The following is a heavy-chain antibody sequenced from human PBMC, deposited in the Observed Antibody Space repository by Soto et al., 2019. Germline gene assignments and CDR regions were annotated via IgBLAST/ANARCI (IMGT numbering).Heavy chain of an antibody. J-gene: IGHJ5*02. Sequence: QLQLQESGSGLVKTSQTLSLTCAVSDGPISSGDSSWSWIRQPPGKGLKWIGYIYHSGSTYYYPSRKSRVTLSVDRCKNQFSLKLSAVSAADTAVYYCARVPLPWGQCTLVTVSS. V-gene: IGHV4-30-2*01. CDR1: DGPISSGDSS. CDR2: IYHSGST. CDR3: ARVPLP.